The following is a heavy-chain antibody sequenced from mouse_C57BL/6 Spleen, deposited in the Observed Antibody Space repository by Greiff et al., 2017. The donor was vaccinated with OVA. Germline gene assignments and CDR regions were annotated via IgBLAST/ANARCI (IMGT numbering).Heavy chain of an antibody. V-gene: IGHV1-82*01. CDR3: ANYYGSLDY. CDR1: GYAFSSSW. J-gene: IGHJ2*01. Sequence: VKLMESGPELVKPGASVKISCKASGYAFSSSWMNWVKQRPGKGLEWIGRIYPGDGDTNYNGKFKGKATLTADKSSSTAYMQLSSLTSEDSAVYFCANYYGSLDYWGQGTTLTVSS. CDR2: IYPGDGDT. D-gene: IGHD1-1*01.